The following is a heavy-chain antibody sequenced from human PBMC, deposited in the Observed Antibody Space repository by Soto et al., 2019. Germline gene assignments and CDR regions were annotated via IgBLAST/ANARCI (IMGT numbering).Heavy chain of an antibody. CDR1: GGTFNTYA. D-gene: IGHD3-10*01. Sequence: QVQLVQSGAEMKKPGSSVKVSCQSSGGTFNTYAMNCVRQAPGQGPEWMGDISPMFGAANYAPKFQGRVTITADESTGTSYMQLSSLKSEDTALYFCAREVQVHTPSFVYWGQGTLVTVSS. J-gene: IGHJ4*02. CDR2: ISPMFGAA. CDR3: AREVQVHTPSFVY. V-gene: IGHV1-69*19.